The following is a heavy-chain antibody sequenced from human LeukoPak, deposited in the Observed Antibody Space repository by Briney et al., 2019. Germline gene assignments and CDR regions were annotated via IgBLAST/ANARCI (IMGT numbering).Heavy chain of an antibody. V-gene: IGHV3-21*01. CDR1: GFIFSRYS. J-gene: IGHJ3*01. CDR2: ISGGGDVT. Sequence: PGGSLRLSCEGSGFIFSRYSSYAMNWVRQAPGKGLEWVAAISGGGDVTNYADSVKGRFAISRDNAKNSRYLQMNSLRAEDTAVYYCARSPHSAGIAFDVWGQGTVVTVSS. CDR3: ARSPHSAGIAFDV. D-gene: IGHD6-13*01.